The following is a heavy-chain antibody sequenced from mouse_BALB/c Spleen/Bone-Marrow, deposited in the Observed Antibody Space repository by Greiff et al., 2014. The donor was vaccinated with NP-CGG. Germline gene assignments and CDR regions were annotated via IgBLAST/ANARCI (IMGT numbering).Heavy chain of an antibody. CDR3: ARDDGYYDY. CDR2: IYPYNGGT. Sequence: VQLQQSGPELVKPGASVMISCKASGYTFTDYNMHWVKQSHGKSLEWIGYIYPYNGGTGYNQKFKSKATLTVDNSSSTAYMELRSLTSEDSAVYYCARDDGYYDYWDQGTTLTVSS. CDR1: GYTFTDYN. J-gene: IGHJ2*01. V-gene: IGHV1S29*02. D-gene: IGHD2-3*01.